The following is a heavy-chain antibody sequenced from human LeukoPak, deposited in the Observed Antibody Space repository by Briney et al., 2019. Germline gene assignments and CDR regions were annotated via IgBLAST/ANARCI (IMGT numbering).Heavy chain of an antibody. CDR2: ISSTSIYI. D-gene: IGHD5-18*01. Sequence: PGGSLRLSCAASGFTFSPYTMNWVRQAPGKGLEWVSSISSTSIYIQYADSLKGRFTTSRDNARNSLYLQMNSLRAEDTAVYYCARDSTAMDTAMVGEDYYYYMDVWGKGTTVTVSS. CDR1: GFTFSPYT. CDR3: ARDSTAMDTAMVGEDYYYYMDV. J-gene: IGHJ6*03. V-gene: IGHV3-21*01.